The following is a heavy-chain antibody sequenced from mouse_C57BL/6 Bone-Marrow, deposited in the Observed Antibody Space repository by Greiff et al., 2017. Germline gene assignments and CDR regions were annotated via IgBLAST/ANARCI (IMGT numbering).Heavy chain of an antibody. CDR1: GYTFTSSD. CDR2: IYPRDGST. D-gene: IGHD2-12*01. V-gene: IGHV1-85*01. J-gene: IGHJ1*03. Sequence: QVQLQESGPELVKPGASVKLSCKASGYTFTSSDINWVKQRPGQGLEWIGWIYPRDGSTKYNEKFKGKATLTVDTSSSTAYMENHSLTSEDSAVYVCAGLEFAGYSEGWYFEFGGTGTTVIVTA. CDR3: AGLEFAGYSEGWYFEF.